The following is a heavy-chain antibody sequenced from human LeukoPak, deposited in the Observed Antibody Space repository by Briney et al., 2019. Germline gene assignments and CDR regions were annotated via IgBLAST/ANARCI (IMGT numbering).Heavy chain of an antibody. CDR3: ARDIYYGSDWFDP. Sequence: SQTLSITCTVSGGSISSGSYYWSWIRQPAGKGLEWIGRIYTRGSTNYNPSLKSRVTISVDTSKNQFSLKLSSVTAADTAVYYCARDIYYGSDWFDPWGQGTLVTVSS. CDR2: IYTRGST. CDR1: GGSISSGSYY. J-gene: IGHJ5*02. V-gene: IGHV4-61*02. D-gene: IGHD3-10*01.